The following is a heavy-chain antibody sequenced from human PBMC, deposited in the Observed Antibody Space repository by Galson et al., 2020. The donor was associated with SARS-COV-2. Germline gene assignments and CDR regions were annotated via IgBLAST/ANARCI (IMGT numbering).Heavy chain of an antibody. Sequence: ETSETLSLTCAVYAESFSGYYWSWIRQPPGKGLEWIGEINHSGSTNYNPSLKSRVTISVDTSNNQFSLNLSSVTAADTAVYYCARAPCSSTSCFTVIYGMDVWGQGTTVTVSS. CDR1: AESFSGYY. CDR3: ARAPCSSTSCFTVIYGMDV. CDR2: INHSGST. J-gene: IGHJ6*02. D-gene: IGHD2-2*01. V-gene: IGHV4-34*01.